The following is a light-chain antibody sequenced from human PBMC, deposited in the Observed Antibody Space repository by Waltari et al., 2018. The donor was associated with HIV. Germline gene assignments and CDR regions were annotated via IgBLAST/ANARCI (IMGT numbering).Light chain of an antibody. CDR2: LGS. J-gene: IGKJ4*01. CDR1: QSLLHCNGYNY. Sequence: DIVMTQSPLSLPVTPGEPASISCRSSQSLLHCNGYNYLDWYLQKPGQSPQLLIYLGSNRASGVPDRFSGSGSGTDFTLKISRVEAEDVGVYYCMQALQTPFTFGGGTKVEIK. CDR3: MQALQTPFT. V-gene: IGKV2-28*01.